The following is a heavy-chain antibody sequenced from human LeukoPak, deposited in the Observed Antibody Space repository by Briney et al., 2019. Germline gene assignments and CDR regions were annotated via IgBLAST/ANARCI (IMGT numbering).Heavy chain of an antibody. J-gene: IGHJ5*02. Sequence: SETLSLTCTVSGGSISSYYWSWIRQPPGKGLEWIGYIYYSGSTNYNPSLKSRVTISVDTSKNQFSLKLSSVTAADTAVYYCARKATSTVTPDNWFDPWGQGTLVTVSP. V-gene: IGHV4-59*01. CDR2: IYYSGST. D-gene: IGHD4-11*01. CDR3: ARKATSTVTPDNWFDP. CDR1: GGSISSYY.